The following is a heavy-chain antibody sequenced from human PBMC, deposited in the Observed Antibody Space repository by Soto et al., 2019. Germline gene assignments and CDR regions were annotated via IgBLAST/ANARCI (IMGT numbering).Heavy chain of an antibody. CDR3: AKDSAPAYYYGSGALDY. CDR2: ISGSGGST. CDR1: GFTFSSYA. Sequence: GGSLRLSCAASGFTFSSYAMSWVRQAPGKGLEWVSAISGSGGSTYYADSVKGRFTISRDNSKNTLYLQMNSLRAEDTAVYYCAKDSAPAYYYGSGALDYWGQGTLVTVSS. J-gene: IGHJ4*02. V-gene: IGHV3-23*01. D-gene: IGHD3-10*01.